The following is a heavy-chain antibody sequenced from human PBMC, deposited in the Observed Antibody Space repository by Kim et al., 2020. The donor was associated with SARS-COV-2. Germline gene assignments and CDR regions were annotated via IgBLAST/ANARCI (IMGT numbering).Heavy chain of an antibody. D-gene: IGHD3-10*01. CDR3: ARRGITMVRGVVPLDY. CDR2: IYYSGST. J-gene: IGHJ4*02. V-gene: IGHV4-39*01. CDR1: GGSISSSSYY. Sequence: SETLSLTCTVSGGSISSSSYYWGWIRQPPGKGLEWIGSIYYSGSTYYNPSLKSRVTISVDTSKNQFSLKLSSVTAADTAVYYCARRGITMVRGVVPLDYWGQGTLVTVSS.